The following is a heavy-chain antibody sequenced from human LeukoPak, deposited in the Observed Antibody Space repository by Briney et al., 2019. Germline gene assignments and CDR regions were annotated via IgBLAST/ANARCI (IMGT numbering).Heavy chain of an antibody. CDR2: LYHSGST. CDR1: GGSMSNYY. CDR3: ARPLSSYYDSSGDNAFDI. Sequence: SETLSLSCSVSGGSMSNYYWGWIRQPPGKGLEWIGNLYHSGSTYYNPSLKSRVTISVDTSKNQFSLKLSSVTAADTAVYYCARPLSSYYDSSGDNAFDIWGQGTMVTVSS. D-gene: IGHD3-22*01. V-gene: IGHV4-59*08. J-gene: IGHJ3*02.